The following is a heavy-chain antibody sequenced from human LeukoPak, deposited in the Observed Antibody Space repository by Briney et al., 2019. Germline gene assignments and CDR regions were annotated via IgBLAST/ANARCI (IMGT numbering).Heavy chain of an antibody. CDR1: GYSFAGQW. CDR3: ARQVKNFDF. V-gene: IGHV5-51*01. Sequence: GESLKISFKGSGYSFAGQWVAWVRQMPGKGLETMGIIYPGDSDTRYSPSFQGQVTISADRSINTAYLQWSSLKASDTAMYYCARQVKNFDFWGQGTLVTVSS. J-gene: IGHJ4*02. D-gene: IGHD3-22*01. CDR2: IYPGDSDT.